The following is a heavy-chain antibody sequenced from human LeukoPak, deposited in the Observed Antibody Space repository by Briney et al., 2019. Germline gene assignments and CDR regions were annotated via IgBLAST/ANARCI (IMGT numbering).Heavy chain of an antibody. CDR1: GGSLNGYY. V-gene: IGHV4-34*01. CDR3: ARAGDYYVSGSYLGH. Sequence: SETLSLTCAVYGGSLNGYYWSWIRQPPGKGLEWIGEGGNSGSTNYNPSLKSRVTISVDTSKNQFSLTLSSVTAADAAVYYCARAGDYYVSGSYLGHWGQGTLVTVSS. J-gene: IGHJ4*02. D-gene: IGHD3-10*01. CDR2: GGNSGST.